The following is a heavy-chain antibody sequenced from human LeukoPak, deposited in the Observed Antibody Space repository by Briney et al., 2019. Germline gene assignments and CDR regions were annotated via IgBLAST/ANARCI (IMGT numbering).Heavy chain of an antibody. D-gene: IGHD3-22*01. J-gene: IGHJ4*02. CDR2: IYSGGST. CDR1: GFTVSSNY. V-gene: IGHV3-66*01. Sequence: GGSLRLSCAASGFTVSSNYMSWVRQAPGKGLEWVSVIYSGGSTYYADSVKGRFTISRDNSKNTLYLQMNSLRAEDTAVYYCARTGDYDSSGYVDYWGQGTLVTVSS. CDR3: ARTGDYDSSGYVDY.